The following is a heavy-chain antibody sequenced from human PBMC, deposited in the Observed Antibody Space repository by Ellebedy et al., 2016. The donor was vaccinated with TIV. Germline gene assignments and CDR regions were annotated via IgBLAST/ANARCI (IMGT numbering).Heavy chain of an antibody. Sequence: AASVKVSCKASGYTFTGYYIHWVRQAPGQGLEWMGWIHPNSGVTNYAQKFQDWVTMTRDTSITTAYMELSRLKSDDTAVYYCARDSPYSSGWVRPQYYFDYWGQGTLVTVSS. CDR3: ARDSPYSSGWVRPQYYFDY. V-gene: IGHV1-2*04. J-gene: IGHJ4*02. CDR1: GYTFTGYY. D-gene: IGHD6-19*01. CDR2: IHPNSGVT.